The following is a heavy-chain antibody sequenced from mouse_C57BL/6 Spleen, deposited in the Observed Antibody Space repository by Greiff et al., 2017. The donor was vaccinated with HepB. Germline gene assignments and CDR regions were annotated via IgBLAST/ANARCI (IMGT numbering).Heavy chain of an antibody. CDR2: ISSGSSTI. CDR3: ARRNDYGGAMDY. CDR1: GFTFSDYG. D-gene: IGHD2-4*01. Sequence: EVMLVESGGGLVKPGGSLKLSCAASGFTFSDYGMHWVRQAPEKGLEWVAYISSGSSTIYYADTVKGRFTISRDNAKNTLFLQMTSLRSEDTAMYYCARRNDYGGAMDYWGQGTSVTVSS. V-gene: IGHV5-17*01. J-gene: IGHJ4*01.